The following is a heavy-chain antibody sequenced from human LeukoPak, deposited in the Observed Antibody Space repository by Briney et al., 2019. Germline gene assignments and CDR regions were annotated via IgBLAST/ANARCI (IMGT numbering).Heavy chain of an antibody. D-gene: IGHD3-22*01. J-gene: IGHJ4*02. CDR1: GYTFTNYE. V-gene: IGHV1-8*01. CDR2: MNPNSGDT. CDR3: ARGLGSYDSSELTWPMISF. Sequence: ASVKVSCKASGYTFTNYEINWVRPPTGHGREWMGWMNPNSGDTAYAQKFQGRITMTRSTSITTAYMELSGLRSEDTAVYYCARGLGSYDSSELTWPMISFWGQGTQVPVSS.